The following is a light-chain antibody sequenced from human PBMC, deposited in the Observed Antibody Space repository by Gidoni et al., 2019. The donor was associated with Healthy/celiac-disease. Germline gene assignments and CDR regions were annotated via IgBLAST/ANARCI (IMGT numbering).Light chain of an antibody. V-gene: IGKV3-11*01. CDR3: QQRSNWLIT. CDR2: DAS. CDR1: QSVSSY. J-gene: IGKJ5*01. Sequence: EIVLTQSPATLSLSPGERATLSCRASQSVSSYLAWYHQKPGQAPRLLIYDASNRATGIPARFSGSGSGTDFTLTISSLEPEDFAVYYCQQRSNWLITFGQXTRLEIK.